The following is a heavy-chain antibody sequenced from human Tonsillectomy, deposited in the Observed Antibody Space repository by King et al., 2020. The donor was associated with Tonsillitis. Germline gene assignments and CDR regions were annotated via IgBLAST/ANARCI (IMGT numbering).Heavy chain of an antibody. V-gene: IGHV3-21*01. J-gene: IGHJ3*02. CDR3: ARGRDSGIVVVAAGDSFDI. Sequence: VQLVESGGGLVKPGGSLRLSCAASGLTFSSSTMNWVRQAPGKGLEWVSSISSSRRYIYYADSVKGRFTISRDNAKNSLYLQMNSLRAEDTGFYYCARGRDSGIVVVAAGDSFDIWGQGTMVTVSS. D-gene: IGHD2-21*02. CDR2: ISSSRRYI. CDR1: GLTFSSST.